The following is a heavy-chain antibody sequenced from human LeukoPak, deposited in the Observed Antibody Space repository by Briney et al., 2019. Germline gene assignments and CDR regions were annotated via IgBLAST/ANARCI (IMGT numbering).Heavy chain of an antibody. V-gene: IGHV1-69*05. J-gene: IGHJ4*02. CDR1: GGTFSSYA. CDR3: AREMATFGYFDY. Sequence: SVKVPCKASGGTFSSYAISWVRQAPGQGLEWMGRIIPIFGTANYAQKFQGRVTITTDESTGTAYMELSSLRSEDTAVYYCAREMATFGYFDYWGQGTLVTVSS. CDR2: IIPIFGTA. D-gene: IGHD5-24*01.